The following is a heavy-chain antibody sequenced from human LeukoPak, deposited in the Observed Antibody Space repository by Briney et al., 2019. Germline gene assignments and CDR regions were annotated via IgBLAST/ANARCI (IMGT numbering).Heavy chain of an antibody. CDR3: ARGAYMDSSSSQYFQH. D-gene: IGHD6-6*01. CDR2: IYTSGST. CDR1: GGSISSGSYY. V-gene: IGHV4-61*02. Sequence: TASETLSLTCTVSGGSISSGSYYWSWIRQPAGKGLEWIGRIYTSGSTNYNPSLKSRVTISVDTSKNQFSLKLSSVTAADTAVYYCARGAYMDSSSSQYFQHWGQGTLVTVSS. J-gene: IGHJ1*01.